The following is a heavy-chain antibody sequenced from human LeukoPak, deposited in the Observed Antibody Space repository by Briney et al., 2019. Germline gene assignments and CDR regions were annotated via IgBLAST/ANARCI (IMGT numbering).Heavy chain of an antibody. V-gene: IGHV1-18*01. D-gene: IGHD6-19*01. Sequence: ASVKVSCKASGYTFNSYGISWVRQAPGQGLEWMGWISAHNGNTNYEEKVRGRVTMTTDTSTSTAYMELRSLRSDDTAVYYCARDKGTVATYYYYYMDVWGKGTTVTVSS. CDR2: ISAHNGNT. J-gene: IGHJ6*03. CDR3: ARDKGTVATYYYYYMDV. CDR1: GYTFNSYG.